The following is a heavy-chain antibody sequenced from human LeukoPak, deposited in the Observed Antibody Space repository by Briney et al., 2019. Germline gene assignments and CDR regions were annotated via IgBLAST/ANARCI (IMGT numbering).Heavy chain of an antibody. Sequence: GASVKVSCKASGGTFSSYAISWVRQAPGQGLEWMGGIIPIFGTANYAQKFQGRVTITTDESTSTAYMELSSLRSEDTAVYYCARDSSRFGVVSYYFDYWGQGTLVTVSS. CDR3: ARDSSRFGVVSYYFDY. V-gene: IGHV1-69*05. CDR2: IIPIFGTA. CDR1: GGTFSSYA. D-gene: IGHD3-3*01. J-gene: IGHJ4*02.